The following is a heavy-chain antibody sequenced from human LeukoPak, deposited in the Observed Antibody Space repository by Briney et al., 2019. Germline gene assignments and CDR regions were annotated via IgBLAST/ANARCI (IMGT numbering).Heavy chain of an antibody. CDR2: ISTKTGDS. Sequence: EASVKVSCKPSGYTFSSYVLSWVRPAPGQGLEWMGRISTKTGDSVYAQKLQGRVTMTTDTSTSTAYLELRSLSSDDTAVYYCARTMTTLPTHGELDLWGQGTQVTVSS. CDR3: ARTMTTLPTHGELDL. D-gene: IGHD4-17*01. CDR1: GYTFSSYV. V-gene: IGHV1-18*01. J-gene: IGHJ5*02.